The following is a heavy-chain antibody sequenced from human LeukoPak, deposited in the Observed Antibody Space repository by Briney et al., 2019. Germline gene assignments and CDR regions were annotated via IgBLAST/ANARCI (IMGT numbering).Heavy chain of an antibody. CDR3: ARRRAAATAGWSDP. CDR2: IHNNGAT. Sequence: SETLSLTCAVSGGSITDNTYYWGWIRQPPGEGLEWIGCIHNNGATYYDPSLKSRVTFSMDTSKNQVFLTLTSVTAADTAVYYCARRRAAATAGWSDPWGQGTLVTVSS. D-gene: IGHD6-13*01. J-gene: IGHJ5*02. CDR1: GGSITDNTYY. V-gene: IGHV4-39*01.